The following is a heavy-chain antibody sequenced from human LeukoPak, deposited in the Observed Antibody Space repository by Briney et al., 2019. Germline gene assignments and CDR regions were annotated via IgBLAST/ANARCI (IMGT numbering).Heavy chain of an antibody. V-gene: IGHV3-23*01. CDR2: ISGSGGST. Sequence: GGSLRLSCAASGFTFSSYAMSWVRQAPGKGLEWVSAISGSGGSTYYADSVKGRFTISRDNSKNTLYLQMNSLRAEDTAVYYCAKSKVSIFGVIPYGMDVWGQGTTVTVFS. CDR1: GFTFSSYA. J-gene: IGHJ6*02. D-gene: IGHD3-3*01. CDR3: AKSKVSIFGVIPYGMDV.